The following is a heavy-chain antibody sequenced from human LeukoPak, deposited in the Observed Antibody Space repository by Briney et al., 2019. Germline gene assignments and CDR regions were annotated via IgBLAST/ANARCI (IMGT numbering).Heavy chain of an antibody. D-gene: IGHD3-3*01. J-gene: IGHJ4*02. CDR1: GFTFSGSA. Sequence: GGSLRLSCAASGFTFSGSAMHWVRQASGKGLEWVGRIRSKANSYATAYAASVKGRFTISRDDSKNTAYLQMNSPKTEDTAVYYCTRASVYYYFDYWGQGTLVTVSS. CDR2: IRSKANSYAT. V-gene: IGHV3-73*01. CDR3: TRASVYYYFDY.